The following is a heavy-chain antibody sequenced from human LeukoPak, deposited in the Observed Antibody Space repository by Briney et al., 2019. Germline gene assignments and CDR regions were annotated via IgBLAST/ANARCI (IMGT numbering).Heavy chain of an antibody. J-gene: IGHJ6*02. Sequence: SETLSLTCAVSGGSISSSNWWSWVRQPPGKGLEWIGEIYHSGSTNYNPSLKSRVTMSLDKSKNQFSLKLGSVTAADTAVYYCARATVTVYYGMDVWGQGTTVTVSS. D-gene: IGHD4-17*01. CDR1: GGSISSSNW. V-gene: IGHV4-4*02. CDR3: ARATVTVYYGMDV. CDR2: IYHSGST.